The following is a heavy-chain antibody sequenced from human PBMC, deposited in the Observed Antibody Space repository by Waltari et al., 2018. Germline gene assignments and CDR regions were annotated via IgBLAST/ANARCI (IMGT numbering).Heavy chain of an antibody. D-gene: IGHD4-17*01. V-gene: IGHV1-2*02. Sequence: VQSGAELKKPGASVKVSCKTSGYSLIGDYLHWVRQAPGQGLEWMGGISPHSGDTNYAQKFQGRVTMTRDTSINTVYMELTSLRSDDTAVYYCARDYPSTVEEDFDYWGQGTLVTVSS. CDR3: ARDYPSTVEEDFDY. J-gene: IGHJ4*02. CDR2: ISPHSGDT. CDR1: GYSLIGDY.